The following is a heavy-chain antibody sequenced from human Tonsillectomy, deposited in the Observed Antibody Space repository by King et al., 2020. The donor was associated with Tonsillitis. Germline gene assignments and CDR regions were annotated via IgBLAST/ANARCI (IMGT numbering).Heavy chain of an antibody. J-gene: IGHJ2*01. CDR1: GFTFSSYA. CDR3: AKAVQPTRDWYFDL. Sequence: VQLVESGGGLVQPGGSLRLSCAASGFTFSSYAMSWVRQAPGKGLEWVSGISGSGGSTYYVDSVKGRFTISRDNSKNTLYLQMKSLRAEDTAVYYCAKAVQPTRDWYFDLWGRGTLVTVSS. D-gene: IGHD1-1*01. CDR2: ISGSGGST. V-gene: IGHV3-23*04.